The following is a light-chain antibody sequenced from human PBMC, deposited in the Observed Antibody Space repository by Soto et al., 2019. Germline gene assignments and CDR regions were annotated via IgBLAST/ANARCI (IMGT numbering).Light chain of an antibody. J-gene: IGLJ1*01. Sequence: QSVLTQPASVSGSRGQSITISCTGTSSDVGSYNFVSWYQQLPGKAPKLMIYDVSNRPSGVSNRFSGSKSGNTASLTISGLQAGDEADYYCSSYTTSSNYVFGSGTKVTVL. CDR3: SSYTTSSNYV. V-gene: IGLV2-14*01. CDR1: SSDVGSYNF. CDR2: DVS.